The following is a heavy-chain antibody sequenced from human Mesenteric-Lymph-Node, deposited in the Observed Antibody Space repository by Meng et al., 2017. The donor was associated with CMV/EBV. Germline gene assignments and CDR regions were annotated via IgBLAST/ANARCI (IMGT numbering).Heavy chain of an antibody. CDR1: GFTFSSYA. CDR3: ARDCEYSSSLGAKRRGGMDV. Sequence: GESLKISCAASGFTFSSYAMAWVRQAPGKGLVWVSRINSDGSSTSYADSVKGRFTISRDNAKNTLYLQMNSLRAEDTAVYYCARDCEYSSSLGAKRRGGMDVWGQGTTVTVSS. J-gene: IGHJ6*02. D-gene: IGHD6-6*01. CDR2: INSDGSST. V-gene: IGHV3-74*01.